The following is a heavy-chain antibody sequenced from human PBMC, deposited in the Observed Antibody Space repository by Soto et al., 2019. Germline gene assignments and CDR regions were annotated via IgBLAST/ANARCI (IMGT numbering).Heavy chain of an antibody. V-gene: IGHV4-59*12. Sequence: SETLSLTCTVSGGSISSYYWSWIRQPPGKGLELIGEMFASGSSNYNPSLNGRVTISLDTSKNHFSLKLTSLAAADTAIYYCAREGFDHRPDYWGQGIPVTVSS. CDR1: GGSISSYY. CDR2: MFASGSS. J-gene: IGHJ4*02. CDR3: AREGFDHRPDY.